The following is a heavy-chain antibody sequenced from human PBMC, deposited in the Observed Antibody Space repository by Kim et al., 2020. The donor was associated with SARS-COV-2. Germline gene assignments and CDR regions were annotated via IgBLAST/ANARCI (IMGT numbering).Heavy chain of an antibody. CDR1: GVSVSSPTVY. D-gene: IGHD3-3*01. CDR2: ISYTTST. J-gene: IGHJ5*02. Sequence: SETLSLTCTVSGVSVSSPTVYWAWVRQPPGKGLEWIGSISYTTSTYYNPSLRNRVAISLDTSKNHFSLTPGPVTAADTAVYYCASGWRGDYGGDPWGPGT. V-gene: IGHV4-39*02. CDR3: ASGWRGDYGGDP.